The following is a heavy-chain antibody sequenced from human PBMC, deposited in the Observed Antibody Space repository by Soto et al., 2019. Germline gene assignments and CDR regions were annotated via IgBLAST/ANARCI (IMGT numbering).Heavy chain of an antibody. CDR1: GYTFTSYD. Sequence: ASVKVSCKASGYTFTSYDINWVRQATGQGLEWMGWMNPNSGNTGYAQKFQGRVTMTRNTSISTAYMELSSLRSEDTAVYYCARAGPPPQYYDFWSGYYSFFDPWGQGTLVTVSS. J-gene: IGHJ5*02. D-gene: IGHD3-3*01. V-gene: IGHV1-8*01. CDR3: ARAGPPPQYYDFWSGYYSFFDP. CDR2: MNPNSGNT.